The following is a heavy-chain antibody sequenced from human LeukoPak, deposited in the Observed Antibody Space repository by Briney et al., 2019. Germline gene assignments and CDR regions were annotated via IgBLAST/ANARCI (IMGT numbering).Heavy chain of an antibody. D-gene: IGHD3-3*01. CDR2: INSDGSST. CDR3: ASSYYDFWSGYSVDY. CDR1: GFTFSSYW. J-gene: IGHJ4*02. Sequence: PGGSLGLSCAASGFTFSSYWMHWVRQAPGKGLVWVSRINSDGSSTSYADSVKGRFTISRDNAKNTLYLQMNSLRAEDTAVYYCASSYYDFWSGYSVDYWGQGTLVTVSS. V-gene: IGHV3-74*01.